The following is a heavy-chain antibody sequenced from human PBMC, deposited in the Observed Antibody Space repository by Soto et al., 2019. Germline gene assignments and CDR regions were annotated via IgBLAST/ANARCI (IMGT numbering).Heavy chain of an antibody. CDR3: ASSIYSSSWYFDY. V-gene: IGHV4-38-2*01. D-gene: IGHD6-13*01. J-gene: IGHJ4*02. CDR2: IYHSGST. CDR1: GYSISSGYY. Sequence: SETLSLTCAVSGYSISSGYYWGWIRQPPGKGLEWIGSIYHSGSTYYNPSLKSRVTISVDTSKNQFSLKLSSVTAADTAVYYCASSIYSSSWYFDYWGQGTLATVSS.